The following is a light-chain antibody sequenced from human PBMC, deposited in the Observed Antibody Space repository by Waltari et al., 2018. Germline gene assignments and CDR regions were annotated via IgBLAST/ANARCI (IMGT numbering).Light chain of an antibody. V-gene: IGLV2-11*01. CDR3: GSYADHYPSV. Sequence: QSALTQLRSVSGPHGQPVTISCTGPSIAVGDYNYVPWYQQLPGKAPKLIIYDVHKRPSGVPDRFSGSKSGNTASLTISGLQSEDEANYFCGSYADHYPSVFGGGTNLTVL. CDR1: SIAVGDYNY. J-gene: IGLJ3*02. CDR2: DVH.